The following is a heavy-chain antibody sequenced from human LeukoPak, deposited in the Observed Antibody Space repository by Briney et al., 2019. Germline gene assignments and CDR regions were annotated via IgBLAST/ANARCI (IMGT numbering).Heavy chain of an antibody. V-gene: IGHV3-33*01. CDR1: GFTFSDYA. CDR3: AREGKAAGTSGWIDP. Sequence: GRSLRLSCAASGFTFSDYAMHWVRQVPGKGLEWVAVIWYDGSNKYHADSVKGRFTISRDNSNNTLYLEMNSLKVEDTAVYYCAREGKAAGTSGWIDPWGQGTLVTVSS. CDR2: IWYDGSNK. J-gene: IGHJ5*02. D-gene: IGHD6-13*01.